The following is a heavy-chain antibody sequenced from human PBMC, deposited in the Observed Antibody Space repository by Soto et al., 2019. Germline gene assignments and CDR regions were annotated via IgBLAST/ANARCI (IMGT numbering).Heavy chain of an antibody. CDR3: ASDVITIFGVVGNWFDP. Sequence: PGGSLRLSCAASGFTFSSYAMHWVRQAPGKGLEWVAVISYDGSNKYYADSVKGRFTISRDNSKNTLYLQMNSLRAEDTAVYYCASDVITIFGVVGNWFDPWGQGTLVTVSS. D-gene: IGHD3-3*01. V-gene: IGHV3-30-3*01. J-gene: IGHJ5*02. CDR1: GFTFSSYA. CDR2: ISYDGSNK.